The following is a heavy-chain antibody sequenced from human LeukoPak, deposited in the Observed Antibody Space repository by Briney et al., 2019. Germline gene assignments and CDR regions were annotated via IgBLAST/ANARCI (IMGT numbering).Heavy chain of an antibody. CDR2: ISSSSSNI. CDR3: ARGWWFGDWNWFDP. D-gene: IGHD3-10*01. Sequence: GGSLRLSCAASGFTFSSYSMNWVRQAPGKGLEWVSYISSSSSNIYYADSVKGRFTISRDNAKNSLYLQMNSLRAEDTAVYYCARGWWFGDWNWFDPWGQGTLVSVFS. J-gene: IGHJ5*02. CDR1: GFTFSSYS. V-gene: IGHV3-48*01.